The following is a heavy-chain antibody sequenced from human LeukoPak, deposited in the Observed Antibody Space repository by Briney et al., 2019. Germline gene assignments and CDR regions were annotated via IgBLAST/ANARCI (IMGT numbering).Heavy chain of an antibody. CDR2: ISAYNGNT. CDR3: ARDGYCSSTSCLGNYYYYGMDV. J-gene: IGHJ6*02. Sequence: GASVKVSCKASGYTFTGYYMHWVRQAPGQGLEWMGWISAYNGNTNYAQKLQGRVTMTTDTSTSTAYMELRSLRSDDTAVYYCARDGYCSSTSCLGNYYYYGMDVWGQGTTVTVSS. V-gene: IGHV1-18*04. D-gene: IGHD2-2*03. CDR1: GYTFTGYY.